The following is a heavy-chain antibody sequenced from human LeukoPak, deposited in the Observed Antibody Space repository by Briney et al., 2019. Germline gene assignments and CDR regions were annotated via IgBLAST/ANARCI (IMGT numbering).Heavy chain of an antibody. Sequence: ASVKVSCKASGYTFTSYAMHWVRQAPGQRLEWMGWINAGNGNAKYSQKFQGRVTITRDTSASTAYMELSSMRSEDTAVYYCAREGREGNFDYWGQGTLVTVSS. V-gene: IGHV1-3*01. CDR1: GYTFTSYA. CDR3: AREGREGNFDY. CDR2: INAGNGNA. D-gene: IGHD3-10*01. J-gene: IGHJ4*02.